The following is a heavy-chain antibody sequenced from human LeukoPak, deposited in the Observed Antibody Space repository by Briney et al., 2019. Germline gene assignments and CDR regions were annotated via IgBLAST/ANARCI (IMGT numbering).Heavy chain of an antibody. J-gene: IGHJ3*01. CDR1: GFTFSSYS. V-gene: IGHV3-21*01. CDR2: ISSSSSYI. Sequence: GGSLRLSCAASGFTFSSYSMNWVRQAPGKGLEWVSSISSSSSYIYYAHSVKGRFTISTDNAKNSLDLQMNSLRAEGTAVYHCARVGSWDTFDVWGQGTMVTVSS. D-gene: IGHD3-10*01. CDR3: ARVGSWDTFDV.